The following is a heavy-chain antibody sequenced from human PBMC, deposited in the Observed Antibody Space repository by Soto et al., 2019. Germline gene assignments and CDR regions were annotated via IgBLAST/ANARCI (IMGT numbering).Heavy chain of an antibody. J-gene: IGHJ4*02. CDR1: GVTVSNNY. Sequence: EMQLVESGGGLVQPGGSLRLSCAASGVTVSNNYMSWVRQAPGKGLEWVSLIYSGGNKHYADSVKGRFTISRDNSKNTLYLQMNSLRAEDTAVYYCARNVPVTTLGYWGQGTLVTVSS. D-gene: IGHD4-17*01. V-gene: IGHV3-66*01. CDR2: IYSGGNK. CDR3: ARNVPVTTLGY.